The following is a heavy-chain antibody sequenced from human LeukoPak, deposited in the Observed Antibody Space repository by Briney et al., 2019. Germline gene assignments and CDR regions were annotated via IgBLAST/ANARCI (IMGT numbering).Heavy chain of an antibody. CDR3: ARENWELLGYYYYYMDV. J-gene: IGHJ6*03. Sequence: GGSLRLSCAASGFTFSSYSMNWVRQAPGKGLEWVSYISSSSSTIYYADSVKGRFTISRDNAKNSLYLQMNSLRAEDTAVYYCARENWELLGYYYYYMDVWGKGTTVTVSS. D-gene: IGHD1-26*01. CDR2: ISSSSSTI. V-gene: IGHV3-48*01. CDR1: GFTFSSYS.